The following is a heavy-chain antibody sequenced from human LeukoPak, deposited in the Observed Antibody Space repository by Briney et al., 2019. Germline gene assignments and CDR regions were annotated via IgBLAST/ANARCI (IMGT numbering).Heavy chain of an antibody. D-gene: IGHD3-16*02. Sequence: SETLSLTCTVSGFSISSGYYWGWIRQPPGKGLGWIANIYHSGSTYYNPSLKSRVTISVDTSKNQFSLRLSSVTAADTAVYYCARYDVWGSYRAFDYWGQGTLVTVSS. CDR3: ARYDVWGSYRAFDY. V-gene: IGHV4-38-2*02. J-gene: IGHJ4*02. CDR1: GFSISSGYY. CDR2: IYHSGST.